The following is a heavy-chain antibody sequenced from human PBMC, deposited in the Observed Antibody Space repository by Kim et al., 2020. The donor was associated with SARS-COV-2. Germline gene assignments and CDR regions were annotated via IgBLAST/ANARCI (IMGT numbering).Heavy chain of an antibody. CDR3: AHREGTYDFWSGYYSVNWFDP. J-gene: IGHJ5*02. V-gene: IGHV2-5*01. CDR2: IYWNDDK. CDR1: GFSLSTSGVG. Sequence: SGPTLVKPTQTLTLTCTFSGFSLSTSGVGVGWIRQPPGKALEWLALIYWNDDKRYSPSLKSRLTITKDTSKNQVVLTMTNMDPVDTATYYCAHREGTYDFWSGYYSVNWFDPWGQGTLVTVSS. D-gene: IGHD3-3*01.